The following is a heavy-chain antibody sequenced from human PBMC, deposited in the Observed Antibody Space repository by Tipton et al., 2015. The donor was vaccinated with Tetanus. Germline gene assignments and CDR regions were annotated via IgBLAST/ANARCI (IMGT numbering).Heavy chain of an antibody. J-gene: IGHJ5*02. Sequence: TLSLTCTVSGGPISSGDFYWTWIRQHPGRGLEWVGYIHNSGNTKYNPSLKSRVTISVDTSKNQFSLNLKSVTAADTAVYYCARGDCSGGGCYEHRGWFDPWGQGTLVTVSS. D-gene: IGHD2-15*01. CDR3: ARGDCSGGGCYEHRGWFDP. CDR1: GGPISSGDFY. V-gene: IGHV4-31*03. CDR2: IHNSGNT.